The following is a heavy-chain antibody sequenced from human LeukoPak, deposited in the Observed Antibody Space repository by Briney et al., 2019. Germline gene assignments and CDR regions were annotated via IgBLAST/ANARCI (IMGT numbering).Heavy chain of an antibody. V-gene: IGHV3-74*01. CDR2: IKTDGSYT. J-gene: IGHJ4*02. CDR1: GFNFNSYW. CDR3: ARDPESDLPCDY. Sequence: PGGSLRLSCAAPGFNFNSYWMHWFRQAPGKGLAWVSRIKTDGSYTEYADSVKGRFTISRDNAKNTLYLQMNSLRAEDTAVYYCARDPESDLPCDYWGQGSLVTVSS.